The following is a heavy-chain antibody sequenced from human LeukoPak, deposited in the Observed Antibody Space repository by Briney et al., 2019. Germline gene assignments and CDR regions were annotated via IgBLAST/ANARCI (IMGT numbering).Heavy chain of an antibody. V-gene: IGHV4-59*08. CDR2: IYYSGST. J-gene: IGHJ4*02. D-gene: IGHD3-22*01. CDR1: GGSISSYY. CDR3: VYDSSGYYYNFDY. Sequence: PSETLSLTCTGSGGSISSYYWSWIRQPPGKELEWIGYIYYSGSTNHNPSLKSRVTISVDTSKNHLSLKLTSVTAADTAMYYCVYDSSGYYYNFDYWGPRILVTVSS.